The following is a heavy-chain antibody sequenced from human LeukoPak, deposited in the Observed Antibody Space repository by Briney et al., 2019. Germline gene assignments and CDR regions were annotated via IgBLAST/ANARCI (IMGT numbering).Heavy chain of an antibody. D-gene: IGHD3-22*01. CDR1: GGSISTYY. Sequence: SETLSLTCTVSGGSISTYYWTWIRQPPGKGLEWIGYVDYGGNTDYNPSLKSRVTISVDMSKNQFSLRLSSVTAADTAVYYCARNGYYDSYFEYWGQGILVTVSS. J-gene: IGHJ4*02. V-gene: IGHV4-59*01. CDR2: VDYGGNT. CDR3: ARNGYYDSYFEY.